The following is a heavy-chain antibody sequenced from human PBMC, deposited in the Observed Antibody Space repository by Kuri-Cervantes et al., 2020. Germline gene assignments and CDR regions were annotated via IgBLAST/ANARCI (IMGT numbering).Heavy chain of an antibody. J-gene: IGHJ3*02. CDR1: GGSISSYY. Sequence: SETLSLTCTVSGGSISSYYWSWIRQPPGKGLEWIGYIYYSGSTNYNPSLKSRVTISVDTSKNQFSLKLSSVTAADTAVYYCARDRRLVTPISAFDIWGQGTMVTVSS. D-gene: IGHD3-9*01. CDR2: IYYSGST. V-gene: IGHV4-59*01. CDR3: ARDRRLVTPISAFDI.